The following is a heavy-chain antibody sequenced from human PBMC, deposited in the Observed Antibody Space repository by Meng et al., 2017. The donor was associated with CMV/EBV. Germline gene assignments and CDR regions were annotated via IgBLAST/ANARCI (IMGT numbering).Heavy chain of an antibody. Sequence: GSLRLSCTVSGGSISTYYWNWIRQFPGRGLEWIGYVYYSGSTNYNPSLRSRVIMSVDTSKNQFSLRLSSVTAADTAVYYCARDTIVVVPAASGGFDYWGQGTLVTVSS. V-gene: IGHV4-59*01. CDR1: GGSISTYY. D-gene: IGHD2-2*01. J-gene: IGHJ4*02. CDR2: VYYSGST. CDR3: ARDTIVVVPAASGGFDY.